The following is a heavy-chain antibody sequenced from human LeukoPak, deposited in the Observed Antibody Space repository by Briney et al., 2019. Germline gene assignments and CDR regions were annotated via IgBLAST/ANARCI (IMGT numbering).Heavy chain of an antibody. D-gene: IGHD6-6*01. CDR1: GYTFTSYG. Sequence: ASVKVSCKASGYTFTSYGISWVRQAPGQGLEWMGWISAYNGNTNYAQKLQGRVTITRDTSASTAYMELSSLRSEDMAVYYCARMYSSSRASWFDPWGQGTLVAVSS. CDR3: ARMYSSSRASWFDP. J-gene: IGHJ5*02. CDR2: ISAYNGNT. V-gene: IGHV1-18*03.